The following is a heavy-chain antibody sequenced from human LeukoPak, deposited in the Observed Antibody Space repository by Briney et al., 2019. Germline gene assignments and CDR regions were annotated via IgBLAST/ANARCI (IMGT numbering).Heavy chain of an antibody. J-gene: IGHJ4*02. CDR3: ARSPVDTAMVDFDY. D-gene: IGHD5-18*01. V-gene: IGHV1-46*01. CDR1: GYTFTSYY. CDR2: INPSGGST. Sequence: ASVTVSCKASGYTFTSYYMHWVRQAPGQGLEWMGIINPSGGSTSYAQKLQGRVTMTTDTSTSTAYMELRSLRSDDTAVYYCARSPVDTAMVDFDYWGQGTLVTVSS.